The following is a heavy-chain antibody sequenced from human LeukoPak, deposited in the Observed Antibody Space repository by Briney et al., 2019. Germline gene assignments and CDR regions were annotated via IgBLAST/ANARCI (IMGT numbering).Heavy chain of an antibody. CDR1: GFTFDDYA. V-gene: IGHV3-9*01. CDR3: AKDPIAAASID. J-gene: IGHJ4*02. CDR2: ISWNSGSI. Sequence: GGSLRLSCAASGFTFDDYAMHWVRQAPGKGLEWVSGISWNSGSIGYADSVKGRFTISRDNAKNSLYLQMNSLRAEDTAVYYCAKDPIAAASIDWGQGTLVTVSS. D-gene: IGHD6-13*01.